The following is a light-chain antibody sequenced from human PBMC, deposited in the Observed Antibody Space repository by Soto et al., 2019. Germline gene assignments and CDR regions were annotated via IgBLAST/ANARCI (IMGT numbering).Light chain of an antibody. CDR1: QSVGSN. Sequence: ERVMTQPPATLSVSPGERATLSCRASQSVGSNLAWYQQKPGQAPRLLIFGASSRATGVPARFSGSGSGTEFTLTINSLQSEDFAVYFCQQYDNLPLTFGPGTKVDIQ. CDR2: GAS. J-gene: IGKJ3*01. V-gene: IGKV3-15*01. CDR3: QQYDNLPLT.